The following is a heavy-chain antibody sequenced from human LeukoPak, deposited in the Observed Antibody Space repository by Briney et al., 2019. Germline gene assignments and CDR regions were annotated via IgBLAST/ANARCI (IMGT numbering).Heavy chain of an antibody. CDR1: GYTVTELS. D-gene: IGHD5-24*01. V-gene: IGHV1-24*01. CDR3: ARKKDARDPPHFDY. Sequence: GASVKVSCKVSGYTVTELSMHWVRQSPGTGLEWMGIFHPDDGGTIYAQNFQDRVTMTDETSTDTAYIELSSLRSAETTVYYCARKKDARDPPHFDYWGQGTLVTVSS. J-gene: IGHJ4*02. CDR2: FHPDDGGT.